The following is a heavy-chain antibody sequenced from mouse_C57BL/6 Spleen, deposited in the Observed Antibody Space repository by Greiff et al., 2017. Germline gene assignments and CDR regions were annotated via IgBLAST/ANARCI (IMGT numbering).Heavy chain of an antibody. V-gene: IGHV3-6*01. CDR2: ISYDGSN. CDR3: ARTHTVENCESRAMDY. Sequence: EVQLQQSGPGLVKPSQSLSLTCSVTGYSITSGYYWYWIRQFPGNKLEWVGFISYDGSNNYNQYLKNRISITRDTSNNRFCLMLNSMTTEDTATYYCARTHTVENCESRAMDYWGQGTSVTVSS. D-gene: IGHD3-1*01. CDR1: GYSITSGYY. J-gene: IGHJ4*01.